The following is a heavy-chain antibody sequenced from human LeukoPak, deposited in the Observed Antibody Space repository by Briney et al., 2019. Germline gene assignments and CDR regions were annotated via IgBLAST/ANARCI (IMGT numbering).Heavy chain of an antibody. CDR3: ARGPTDFDASDI. CDR1: GFPISSYW. Sequence: AGGSVRLFCAASGFPISSYWMSWVRQVPGKGLESVAHIKHDSSETYYVDTVRGRFIISRDNAKNSLYLQMNSLRVEDTAVYHCARGPTDFDASDIWGHGTLVTVSS. CDR2: IKHDSSET. J-gene: IGHJ3*02. V-gene: IGHV3-7*01.